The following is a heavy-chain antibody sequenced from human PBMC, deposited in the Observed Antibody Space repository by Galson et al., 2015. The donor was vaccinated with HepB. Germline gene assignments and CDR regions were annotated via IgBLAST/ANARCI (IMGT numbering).Heavy chain of an antibody. Sequence: SLRLSCAASGFTFSSYAMHWVRQAPGKGLEWVAVISYDGSNKYYADSVKGRFTISRDNSKNTLYLQMNSLRAEDTAVYYCAREYSYHFDYWGQGTLVTVSS. J-gene: IGHJ4*02. CDR1: GFTFSSYA. CDR2: ISYDGSNK. V-gene: IGHV3-30-3*01. D-gene: IGHD5-18*01. CDR3: AREYSYHFDY.